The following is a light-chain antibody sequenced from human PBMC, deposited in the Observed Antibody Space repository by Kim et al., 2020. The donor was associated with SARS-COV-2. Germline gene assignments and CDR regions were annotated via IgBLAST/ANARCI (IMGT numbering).Light chain of an antibody. CDR2: EVT. Sequence: QSVTISCTGTSSEVGRYNVVSWYQQYPGKAPKLIIYEVTKRPSGVSNRFSGSKSGNTASRTISGLQAEDEADYYCSSYAGHKIFLLFGGGTQLTVL. CDR3: SSYAGHKIFLL. J-gene: IGLJ2*01. V-gene: IGLV2-23*02. CDR1: SSEVGRYNV.